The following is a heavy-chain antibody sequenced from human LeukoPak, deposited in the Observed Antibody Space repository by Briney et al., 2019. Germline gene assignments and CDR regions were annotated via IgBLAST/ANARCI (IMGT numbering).Heavy chain of an antibody. CDR2: IYCSGST. J-gene: IGHJ4*02. CDR1: GDSISSSSYY. V-gene: IGHV4-39*01. Sequence: SETLSLTCTVSGDSISSSSYYWGWIRQPPGKGLEWIGSIYCSGSTYYNPSLKSRVTMSVDTSKNQFSLKLSSVTAADTAVYYCARHGGVGVIPDFDYWGPGTLVTVSS. CDR3: ARHGGVGVIPDFDY. D-gene: IGHD2-8*02.